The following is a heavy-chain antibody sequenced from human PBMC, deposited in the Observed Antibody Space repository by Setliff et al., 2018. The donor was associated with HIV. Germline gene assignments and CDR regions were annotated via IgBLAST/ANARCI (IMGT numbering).Heavy chain of an antibody. D-gene: IGHD3-16*02. CDR3: ARDSGPYYDYVWGTYRPIYFQH. Sequence: GGSLRLSCTASGFAFADFAISWVRQAPGKGLEWVSSISSSSTYIYYADSVKGRFTISRDNAKNSLYLQMDSLRAEDTAVYYCARDSGPYYDYVWGTYRPIYFQHWGQGTLVTVSS. J-gene: IGHJ1*01. CDR1: GFAFADFA. V-gene: IGHV3-21*01. CDR2: ISSSSTYI.